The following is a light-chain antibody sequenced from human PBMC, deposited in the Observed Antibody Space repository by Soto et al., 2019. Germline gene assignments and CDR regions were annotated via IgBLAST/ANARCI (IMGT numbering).Light chain of an antibody. J-gene: IGLJ1*01. V-gene: IGLV2-14*03. CDR2: DVS. CDR1: TSDDGRYNY. Sequence: QSVLTQPASVSGSPGQSISISCTGTTSDDGRYNYVSWYQKHPGKAPKLMIYDVSYRPSWVSNRFSGSKSGITSSLTISGLQFEDEADYYCNSFTTSSTYVFGTGTNVTVL. CDR3: NSFTTSSTYV.